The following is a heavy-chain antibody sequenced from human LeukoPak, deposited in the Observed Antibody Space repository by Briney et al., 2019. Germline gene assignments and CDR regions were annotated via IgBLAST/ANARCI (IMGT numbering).Heavy chain of an antibody. J-gene: IGHJ4*02. CDR2: ISSSGSTI. CDR3: ARAEYSSLDY. Sequence: PGGSLRLSCAASGFTFSSYEMNWVRQAPGKGLEWVSYISSSGSTIYYADSVKGRFTISRDNAKNSLYLQMNSLRAEDTAVYYCARAEYSSLDYWGQGTLVTVSS. V-gene: IGHV3-48*03. D-gene: IGHD6-6*01. CDR1: GFTFSSYE.